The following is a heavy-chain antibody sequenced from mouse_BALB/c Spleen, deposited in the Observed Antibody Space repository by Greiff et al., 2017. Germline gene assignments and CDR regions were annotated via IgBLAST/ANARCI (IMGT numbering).Heavy chain of an antibody. J-gene: IGHJ3*01. D-gene: IGHD2-1*01. CDR2: IYPGSGNT. V-gene: IGHV1-77*01. Sequence: QVQLKQSGAELARPGASVKLSCKASGYTFTDYYINWVKQRTGQGLEWIGEIYPGSGNTYYNEKFKGKATLTADKSSSTAYMQLSSLTSEDSAVYFCARRVYGNYFAYWGQGTLVTVSA. CDR1: GYTFTDYY. CDR3: ARRVYGNYFAY.